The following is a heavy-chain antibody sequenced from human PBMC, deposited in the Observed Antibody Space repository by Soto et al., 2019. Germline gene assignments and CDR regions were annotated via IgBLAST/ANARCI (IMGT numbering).Heavy chain of an antibody. D-gene: IGHD2-8*01. Sequence: QVQLVQSGAEVKKPGSSVKVSCKASGGTFSSYAISWVRQAPGQGLEWMGVIIPIFGTANYAQKFQGRVTITADESTSTAYMELSSLRSEDTAVYYCARSKDIVLMVYAGPNYYYGMDVWGQGTTVTVSS. J-gene: IGHJ6*02. V-gene: IGHV1-69*01. CDR1: GGTFSSYA. CDR2: IIPIFGTA. CDR3: ARSKDIVLMVYAGPNYYYGMDV.